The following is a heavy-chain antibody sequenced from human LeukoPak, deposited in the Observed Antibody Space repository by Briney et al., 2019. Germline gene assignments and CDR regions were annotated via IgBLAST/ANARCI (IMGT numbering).Heavy chain of an antibody. D-gene: IGHD2-15*01. J-gene: IGHJ4*02. Sequence: PGGSLRLSCAASGSTFDNYGMTWVRQVPGKGLEWVSGVNWNGGSTGYADSVKGRFTISRDNAKNSLYLQMNSLRAEDTAIYYCARGARVVVTAPPPLIDWGQGTLVSVSS. CDR1: GSTFDNYG. CDR3: ARGARVVVTAPPPLID. V-gene: IGHV3-20*04. CDR2: VNWNGGST.